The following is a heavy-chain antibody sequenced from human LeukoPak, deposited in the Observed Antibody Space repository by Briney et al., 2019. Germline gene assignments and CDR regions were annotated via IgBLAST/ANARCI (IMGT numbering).Heavy chain of an antibody. CDR3: ARVLWMSWFDP. J-gene: IGHJ5*02. CDR2: IYTSGST. V-gene: IGHV4-61*02. D-gene: IGHD2-21*01. CDR1: GGSISSGRYY. Sequence: SETLSLTCTVSGGSISSGRYYWSWIRQPAGKGLEWIGRIYTSGSTNYNLSLESRVTISVDTSKNQFSLKLSSVTAADTAVYYCARVLWMSWFDPWGQGTLVTVSS.